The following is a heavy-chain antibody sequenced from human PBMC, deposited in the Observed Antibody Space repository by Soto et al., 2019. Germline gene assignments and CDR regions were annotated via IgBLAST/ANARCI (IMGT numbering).Heavy chain of an antibody. J-gene: IGHJ6*02. V-gene: IGHV1-18*01. Sequence: QVQLVQSGAEVRKPGASVKVSCKASGYTFSTSGMSWLRQAPGQGLGWMGWISTYNGDSNEAPKFQDRVPMTSYTSTSTVYMKLRSLRSDDTAVYYCARAGAAPYYYYGMDVWGQGTRVTVAS. CDR3: ARAGAAPYYYYGMDV. CDR2: ISTYNGDS. D-gene: IGHD2-15*01. CDR1: GYTFSTSG.